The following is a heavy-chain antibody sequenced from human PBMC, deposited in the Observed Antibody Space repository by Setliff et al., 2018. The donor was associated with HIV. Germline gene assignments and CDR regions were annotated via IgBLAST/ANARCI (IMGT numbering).Heavy chain of an antibody. Sequence: GSLRLSCAASGFTFSTYWMSWVRQAPGKGLEWVATIKQDGSEIYYMDSVKGRFTISRDNARTSLFLEMRSLRDEDTAVYLCANLWELGAWGQGTLVTVSS. CDR3: ANLWELGA. V-gene: IGHV3-7*03. CDR2: IKQDGSEI. CDR1: GFTFSTYW. J-gene: IGHJ5*02. D-gene: IGHD3-16*01.